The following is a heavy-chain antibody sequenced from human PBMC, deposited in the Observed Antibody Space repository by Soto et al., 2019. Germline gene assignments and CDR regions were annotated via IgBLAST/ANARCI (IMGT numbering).Heavy chain of an antibody. J-gene: IGHJ5*02. CDR3: AGHYGSGANWFDP. D-gene: IGHD3-10*01. CDR2: INHSGST. CDR1: GGSFSGYY. Sequence: PSETLSLTCAVYGGSFSGYYWSWIRQPPGKGLEWIGEINHSGSTNYNPSLKSRVTISVDTSKNQFSLKLSSVTAADTAVYYCAGHYGSGANWFDPWGQGTLVTVSS. V-gene: IGHV4-34*01.